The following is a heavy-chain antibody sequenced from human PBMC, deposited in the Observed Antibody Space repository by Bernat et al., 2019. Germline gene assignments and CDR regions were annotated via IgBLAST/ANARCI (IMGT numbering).Heavy chain of an antibody. CDR1: GFSLSTSGMC. CDR2: IDWDDYK. D-gene: IGHD1-1*01. V-gene: IGHV2-70*01. J-gene: IGHJ3*02. CDR3: ARKTGTTTGDAFDI. Sequence: QVTLRESGPALVKPTQTLTLTCTFSGFSLSTSGMCVSWIRQPPGKALEWLALIDWDDYKYYSTSLKTRLTIFKDTSKNQVVLTVTNMDPVDTATYYCARKTGTTTGDAFDIWGQGTMVTVSS.